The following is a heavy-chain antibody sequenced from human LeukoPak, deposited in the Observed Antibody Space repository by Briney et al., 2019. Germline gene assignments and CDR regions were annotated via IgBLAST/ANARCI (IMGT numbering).Heavy chain of an antibody. CDR1: GFTFSSYA. J-gene: IGHJ4*02. D-gene: IGHD6-19*01. CDR3: AKHRSAWYVRDYFDY. CDR2: ISGSGGST. V-gene: IGHV3-23*01. Sequence: GGSLRLSCTASGFTFSSYAMNWVRQAPGKGLEWVSAISGSGGSTYYADSVKGRFTISRDSSKNTLYLQMNSLRAEDTAVYYCAKHRSAWYVRDYFDYWGQGTLVTVSS.